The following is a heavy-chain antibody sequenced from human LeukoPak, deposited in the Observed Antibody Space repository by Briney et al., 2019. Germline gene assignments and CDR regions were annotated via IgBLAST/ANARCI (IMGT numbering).Heavy chain of an antibody. Sequence: PGGSLRLSCAASGFTFSSYAMHWVRQAPGKGLEWVAVISYDGSNKYYADSVKGRFTISRDNSKNTLYLQMNSLRAEDTAVYYCARGATVVILSTFDYWGQGTLVTVSS. J-gene: IGHJ4*02. CDR2: ISYDGSNK. CDR1: GFTFSSYA. D-gene: IGHD4-23*01. V-gene: IGHV3-30*04. CDR3: ARGATVVILSTFDY.